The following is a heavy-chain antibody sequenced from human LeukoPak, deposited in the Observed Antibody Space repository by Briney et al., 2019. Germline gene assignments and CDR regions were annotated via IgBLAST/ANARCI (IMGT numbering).Heavy chain of an antibody. CDR3: ARRLDRSGGSCQYYFDY. J-gene: IGHJ4*02. D-gene: IGHD2-15*01. V-gene: IGHV4-39*01. CDR1: GGSISSRNYY. CDR2: IYYSGST. Sequence: PSETLSLTCTVSGGSISSRNYYWGWIRQPPGKGLEWIGSIYYSGSTSYSPSLKSRVTISVDTSKNQFSLKLTSVTAADTAVYYCARRLDRSGGSCQYYFDYWGQGTLVTVSS.